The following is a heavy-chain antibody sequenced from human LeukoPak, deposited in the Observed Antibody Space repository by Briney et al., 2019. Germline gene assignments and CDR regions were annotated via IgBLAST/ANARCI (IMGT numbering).Heavy chain of an antibody. CDR1: GYTFTSYC. CDR3: ARDRGWELRWFELDY. D-gene: IGHD1-26*01. CDR2: INPSGGST. V-gene: IGHV1-46*01. J-gene: IGHJ4*02. Sequence: ASVKVSCKASGYTFTSYCMHWVRQAPGQGLEWMGIINPSGGSTSYAQKFQGRVTMTRDMSTSTVYMELSSLRSEDTAVYYCARDRGWELRWFELDYWGQGTLVTVSS.